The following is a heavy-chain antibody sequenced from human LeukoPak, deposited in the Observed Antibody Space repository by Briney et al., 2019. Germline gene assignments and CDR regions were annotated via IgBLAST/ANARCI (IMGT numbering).Heavy chain of an antibody. D-gene: IGHD6-19*01. V-gene: IGHV1-46*01. J-gene: IGHJ4*02. CDR2: INPSGGST. CDR3: ARDNKSGYGSGWTFDY. CDR1: GYTFTSYY. Sequence: ASVKVSCKASGYTFTSYYMHRVRQAPGQGLEWMGIINPSGGSTSYAQKFQGRVTMTRDTSTSTVYMELSSLRSEDTAVYYCARDNKSGYGSGWTFDYWGQGTLVTVSS.